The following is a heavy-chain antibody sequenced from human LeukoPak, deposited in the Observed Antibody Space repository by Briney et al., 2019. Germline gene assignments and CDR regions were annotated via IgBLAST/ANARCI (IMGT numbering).Heavy chain of an antibody. CDR2: ISGSGDNT. CDR3: AKMKGHPLPKYYMDV. V-gene: IGHV3-23*01. Sequence: GGSLRLSCAAPGFTFSGFAMSWVRRTPGKGLEWVSGISGSGDNTLYADSVKGRFTISRDNSKNTLYLEMNSLRAEDTAIYYCAKMKGHPLPKYYMDVWGKGPRSPSR. J-gene: IGHJ6*03. CDR1: GFTFSGFA.